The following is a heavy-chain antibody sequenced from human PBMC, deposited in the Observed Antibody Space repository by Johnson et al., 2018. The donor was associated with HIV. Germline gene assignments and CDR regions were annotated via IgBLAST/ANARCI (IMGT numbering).Heavy chain of an antibody. J-gene: IGHJ3*02. D-gene: IGHD1-26*01. Sequence: QEQLVESGGGLVQPGGSLRLSCAASGFTVSSNYMSWVRQAPGKGLEWVAFIRYDGSNKYYADSVKGRFTISRDNSKNTLYLQMNSLRAEDTALYYCASSSPYSGSYGDAFDIWGQGTLVTVSS. CDR1: GFTVSSNY. CDR2: IRYDGSNK. V-gene: IGHV3-30*02. CDR3: ASSSPYSGSYGDAFDI.